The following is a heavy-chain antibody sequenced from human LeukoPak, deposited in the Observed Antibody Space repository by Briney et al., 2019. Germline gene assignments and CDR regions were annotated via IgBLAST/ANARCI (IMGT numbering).Heavy chain of an antibody. J-gene: IGHJ4*02. CDR2: IYYSGST. Sequence: PSETLSLTCTVSGGSISSYYWSWIRQPPGKGLEWIGYIYYSGSTNYNPSLKSRVTISVDTSNNQFSLKLSSVTAADTAVYYCAREGGYYDSSGYYHREPFDYWGQGTLVTVSS. CDR3: AREGGYYDSSGYYHREPFDY. D-gene: IGHD3-22*01. V-gene: IGHV4-59*01. CDR1: GGSISSYY.